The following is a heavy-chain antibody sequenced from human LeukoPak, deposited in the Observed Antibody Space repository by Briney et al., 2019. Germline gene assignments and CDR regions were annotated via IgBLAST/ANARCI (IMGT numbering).Heavy chain of an antibody. CDR2: INHSGST. Sequence: SETLSLTCAVYGGSFSGYYWSWIRQPPGKGLEWIGEINHSGSTNYHPSLKSRVTISVDTSKNQFSLKLSSVTAADTAVYYCARDLATRQRTGLYDSWGQGALVTVSS. CDR1: GGSFSGYY. CDR3: ARDLATRQRTGLYDS. J-gene: IGHJ4*02. D-gene: IGHD3-16*02. V-gene: IGHV4-34*01.